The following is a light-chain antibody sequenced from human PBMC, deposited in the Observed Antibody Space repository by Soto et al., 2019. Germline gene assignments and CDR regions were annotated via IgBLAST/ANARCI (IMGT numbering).Light chain of an antibody. V-gene: IGKV3-15*01. Sequence: EIVMTQSPAPLSVSPGERATLSCRASQSINSDLAWYQQKPGQAPRLLIYDASTRATGIPARFSGSGSGTEFTLAISSLQSEVFAVYYCQQYNNWPFTFGPGTKVDIK. CDR1: QSINSD. CDR3: QQYNNWPFT. J-gene: IGKJ3*01. CDR2: DAS.